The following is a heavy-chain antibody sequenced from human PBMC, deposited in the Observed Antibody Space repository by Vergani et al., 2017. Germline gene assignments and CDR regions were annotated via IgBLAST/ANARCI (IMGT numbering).Heavy chain of an antibody. CDR3: ARDNSSRRGVSGPGFDY. Sequence: EVQLVESGGVVVQPGGSLRLSCAASGFTFDDYAMHWVRQAPGKGLEWVSLISWDGGSTYYAASVKGRFTISRDKSKNALYLQMNSLRAEDTAWYDCARDNSSRRGVSGPGFDYWGQGTLVTVSS. J-gene: IGHJ4*02. CDR1: GFTFDDYA. CDR2: ISWDGGST. V-gene: IGHV3-43D*04. D-gene: IGHD6-13*01.